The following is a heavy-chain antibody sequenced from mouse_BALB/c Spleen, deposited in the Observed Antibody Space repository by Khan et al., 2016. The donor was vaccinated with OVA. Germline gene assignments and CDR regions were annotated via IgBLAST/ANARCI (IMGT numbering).Heavy chain of an antibody. CDR2: ISYNGNT. D-gene: IGHD1-1*01. V-gene: IGHV3-2*02. CDR3: ARVYGGDFDY. J-gene: IGHJ2*01. CDR1: GYSITTDYA. Sequence: EVELVESGLGLVKPSQSLSLTCTVTGYSITTDYAWNWIRQFPGNKLEWMGFISYNGNTKYNPSLKSRISITRDTSKNQFFLQLKSVTTEDTARYYCARVYGGDFDYWGQGTTLTVSS.